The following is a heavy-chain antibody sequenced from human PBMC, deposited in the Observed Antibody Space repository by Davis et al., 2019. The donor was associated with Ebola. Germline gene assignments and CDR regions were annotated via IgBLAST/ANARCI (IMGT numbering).Heavy chain of an antibody. CDR1: GYTFTSYW. CDR3: ARQGIGGSYPMNWFDP. Sequence: KVSCKASGYTFTSYWIGWVRQMPGKGLEWMGIIYPGDSDTRYSPSFQGQVTISADKSISTAYLQWSSLKASDTAMYYCARQGIGGSYPMNWFDPWGQGTLVTVSS. V-gene: IGHV5-51*01. D-gene: IGHD3-10*01. CDR2: IYPGDSDT. J-gene: IGHJ5*02.